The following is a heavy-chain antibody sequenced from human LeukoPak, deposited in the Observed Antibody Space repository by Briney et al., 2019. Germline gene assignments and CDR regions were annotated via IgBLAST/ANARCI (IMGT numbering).Heavy chain of an antibody. Sequence: PSETLSLTCTVSGGSLSSYYWSWIRQPPGKGLEWIGYIYYSGSTNYNPSLKSRVTISVDTSKNQFSLKLSSVTAADTAVYYCARGTASWGDILTGFHYYYYMDVWGKGTTVTISS. D-gene: IGHD3-9*01. V-gene: IGHV4-59*01. J-gene: IGHJ6*03. CDR1: GGSLSSYY. CDR3: ARGTASWGDILTGFHYYYYMDV. CDR2: IYYSGST.